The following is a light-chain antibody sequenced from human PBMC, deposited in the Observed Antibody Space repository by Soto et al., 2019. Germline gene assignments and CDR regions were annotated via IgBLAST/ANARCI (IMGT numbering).Light chain of an antibody. Sequence: ELVLTQSPATLSLSPGERATLSCRASQSVSSSLAWYQQKPGQAPRLLIYDASNRATGIPARFSGSGSGTDFTLTISSLEPEDFAVYYCQQRSNWPPFTFGPGTKSGYQT. V-gene: IGKV3-11*01. CDR2: DAS. CDR3: QQRSNWPPFT. J-gene: IGKJ3*01. CDR1: QSVSSS.